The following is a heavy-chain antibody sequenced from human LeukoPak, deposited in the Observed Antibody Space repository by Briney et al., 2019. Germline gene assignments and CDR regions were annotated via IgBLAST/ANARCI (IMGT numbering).Heavy chain of an antibody. CDR1: GFTFDDYA. V-gene: IGHV3-9*01. CDR2: ISWNSGSI. D-gene: IGHD3-22*01. J-gene: IGHJ4*02. CDR3: AKDYYDSSGYLVDY. Sequence: PGRSLRLSCAASGFTFDDYAMHWVRQAPGKGLEWVSGISWNSGSIGYADSVKGRFTISRDNAKNSLYLQMNSLRAEDTALYYCAKDYYDSSGYLVDYWGQGTLVTVSS.